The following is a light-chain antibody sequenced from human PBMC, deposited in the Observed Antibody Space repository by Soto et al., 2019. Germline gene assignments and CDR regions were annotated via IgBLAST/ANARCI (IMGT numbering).Light chain of an antibody. Sequence: DIQMTQSPSSLSASVGYRVTITCRASQSISRYSNWYQQKPGKAPKLLIYAASSLQGGVSSRFSGNESGTDFTLTISSLQPEDSATYYCQQTYNMPFTFGPGTKVDIK. J-gene: IGKJ3*01. CDR2: AAS. V-gene: IGKV1-39*01. CDR3: QQTYNMPFT. CDR1: QSISRY.